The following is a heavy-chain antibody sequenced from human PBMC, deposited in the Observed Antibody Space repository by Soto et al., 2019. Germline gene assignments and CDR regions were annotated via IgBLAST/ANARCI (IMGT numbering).Heavy chain of an antibody. CDR3: ARDRDYGGNSGFDY. CDR1: VFTFSSYA. Sequence: WWSLRLSCSASVFTFSSYAMHWFRQAPGKGLEWVAVISYDGSNKYYADSVKGRFTISRDNSKNTLYLQMNSLRAEDTAVYYCARDRDYGGNSGFDYWGQGTLVTVSS. D-gene: IGHD4-17*01. J-gene: IGHJ4*02. V-gene: IGHV3-30-3*01. CDR2: ISYDGSNK.